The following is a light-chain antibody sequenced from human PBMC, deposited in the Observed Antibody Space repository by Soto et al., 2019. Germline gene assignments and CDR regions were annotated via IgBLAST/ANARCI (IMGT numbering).Light chain of an antibody. CDR3: QQYYSTPPYT. V-gene: IGKV4-1*01. CDR2: WAS. CDR1: QSILYRSNNKNY. Sequence: DIVMTQSPDSLAVSLGERATINCKSSQSILYRSNNKNYLAWYRQKPGQPPKLLIYWASIRESGVPDRISGSGSGTAFTLTISSLQAEDVAVSYCQQYYSTPPYTFGQGTKLEIK. J-gene: IGKJ2*01.